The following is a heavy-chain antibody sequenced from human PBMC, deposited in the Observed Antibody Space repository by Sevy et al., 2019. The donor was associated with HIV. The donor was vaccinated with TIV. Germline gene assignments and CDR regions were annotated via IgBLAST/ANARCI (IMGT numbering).Heavy chain of an antibody. CDR1: GFTFSSYA. CDR3: ARSRGVVRAHFDY. J-gene: IGHJ4*02. V-gene: IGHV3-30-3*01. D-gene: IGHD2-15*01. CDR2: VSYDGSNK. Sequence: GGSLRLSCAASGFTFSSYAMHWVRQAPGKGLEWVAVVSYDGSNKHYADSVKGRFTISRDNSKNTLYLQMNSLRAEDTAVYYSARSRGVVRAHFDYWGQGTLVTVSS.